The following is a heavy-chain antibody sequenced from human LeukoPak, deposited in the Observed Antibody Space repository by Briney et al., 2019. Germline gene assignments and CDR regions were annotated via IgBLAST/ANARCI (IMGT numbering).Heavy chain of an antibody. J-gene: IGHJ4*02. Sequence: SSETLSLTCAVYGGSFSGYYWSWIRQPPGKGLEWIGEINHSGSTNYNPSLKSRVTISVDTSKNQFSLKLSSVTAADTAVYYCARVGYSSSLTGSTASDYWGQGTLVTVSS. CDR2: INHSGST. CDR3: ARVGYSSSLTGSTASDY. CDR1: GGSFSGYY. V-gene: IGHV4-34*01. D-gene: IGHD6-13*01.